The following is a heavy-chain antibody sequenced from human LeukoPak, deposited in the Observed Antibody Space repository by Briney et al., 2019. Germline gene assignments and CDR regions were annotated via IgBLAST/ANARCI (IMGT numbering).Heavy chain of an antibody. D-gene: IGHD1-26*01. CDR3: ARDTTGY. CDR2: INHSGST. V-gene: IGHV4-34*01. CDR1: GGSFSGYY. J-gene: IGHJ4*02. Sequence: SETLSLTCAVHGGSFSGYYWSWIRQPPGKGLEWIGEINHSGSTNYNPSLKSRVTISVDTSKNQFSLKLSSVTAADTAVYYCARDTTGYWGQGTLVTVSS.